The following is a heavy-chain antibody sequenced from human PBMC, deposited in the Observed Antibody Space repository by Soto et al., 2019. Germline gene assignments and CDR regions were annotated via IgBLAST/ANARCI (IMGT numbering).Heavy chain of an antibody. Sequence: EVQLVESGGGLVKPGGSLRLSCAASGFTFSSYSMNWVRQAPGKGLEWVSSITTSSSYIYYADSVKGRFTISRDNAKNSLYLQMNSLRVEDTAVYYCAKGGWIQLRGADYWGQGTLVTVSS. CDR2: ITTSSSYI. J-gene: IGHJ4*02. CDR3: AKGGWIQLRGADY. D-gene: IGHD5-18*01. V-gene: IGHV3-21*01. CDR1: GFTFSSYS.